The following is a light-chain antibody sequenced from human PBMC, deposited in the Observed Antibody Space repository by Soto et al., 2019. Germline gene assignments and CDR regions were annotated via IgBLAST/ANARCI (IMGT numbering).Light chain of an antibody. J-gene: IGLJ1*01. CDR1: SSNNGAGYD. Sequence: QSVLAQPPSVSGAPGQMVTISCTGSSSNNGAGYDVHCYQHVPGTAPRLLIFGNSNRPSGVPDRFSGSKSGPSAFLAITGLQAEDEADYYCQSYDNSLSGSGVFGTGTKVTVL. CDR2: GNS. V-gene: IGLV1-40*01. CDR3: QSYDNSLSGSGV.